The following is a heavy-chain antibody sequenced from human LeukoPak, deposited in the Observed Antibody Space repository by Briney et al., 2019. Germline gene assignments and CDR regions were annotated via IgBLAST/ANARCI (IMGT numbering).Heavy chain of an antibody. J-gene: IGHJ3*02. Sequence: GGSLRLSCAASGFTFSGYDMHWVRQATGKGLEWVSGIGIPGDTYYPGSVKGRFTISRENAKNSFYLQMNSLRVEDTAVYYCARAHVAAGLAFDIWGQGTLVTVS. CDR2: IGIPGDT. CDR1: GFTFSGYD. CDR3: ARAHVAAGLAFDI. V-gene: IGHV3-13*01. D-gene: IGHD6-25*01.